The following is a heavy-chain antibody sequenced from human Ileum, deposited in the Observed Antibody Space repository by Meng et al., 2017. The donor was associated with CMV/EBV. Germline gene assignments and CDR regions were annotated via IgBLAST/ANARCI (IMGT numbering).Heavy chain of an antibody. CDR3: ARGQRITLVWGGRFDP. V-gene: IGHV4-34*01. D-gene: IGHD3-16*01. CDR1: FIVSF. J-gene: IGHJ5*02. Sequence: FIVSFCTCIRQPPGNGLEWIGEINPSGRTNSIPSLKSRVTVSVDTSTNQFSLKLSSVTAADTAVYYCARGQRITLVWGGRFDPWGQGTLVTVSS. CDR2: INPSGRT.